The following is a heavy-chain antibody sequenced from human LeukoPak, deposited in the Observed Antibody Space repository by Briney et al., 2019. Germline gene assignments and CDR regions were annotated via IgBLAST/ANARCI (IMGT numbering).Heavy chain of an antibody. CDR2: IYTSGST. V-gene: IGHV4-61*02. J-gene: IGHJ5*02. Sequence: SETLSLTCTVSMRSISSGSYYSSWIRQPAGKGLEWIGRIYTSGSTNYNPSLKSRVTISVDTSKNQFSLKLTCVTAKGTAEYCCAGGSYGNWFDPWGQRTLVTVSS. D-gene: IGHD5-18*01. CDR3: AGGSYGNWFDP. CDR1: MRSISSGSYY.